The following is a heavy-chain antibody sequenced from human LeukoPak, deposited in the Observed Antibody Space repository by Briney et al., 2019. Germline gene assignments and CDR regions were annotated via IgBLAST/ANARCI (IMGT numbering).Heavy chain of an antibody. J-gene: IGHJ4*02. D-gene: IGHD3-9*01. V-gene: IGHV3-30*03. CDR3: AVLGFNVLRNFDWLPHIDY. Sequence: GSLRLSCAASGFTFSSYGMHWVRQAPGKGLEWVAVISYDGSNKYYADSVKGRFTISRDNSKNTLYLQMNSLRAEDTAVYYCAVLGFNVLRNFDWLPHIDYWGQGTLVTVSS. CDR2: ISYDGSNK. CDR1: GFTFSSYG.